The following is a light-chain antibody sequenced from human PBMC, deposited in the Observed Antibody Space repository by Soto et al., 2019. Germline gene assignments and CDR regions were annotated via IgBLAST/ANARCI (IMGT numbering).Light chain of an antibody. Sequence: EIVLTQSPATLSLSPGERATLSCRASQSVSSSYLAWYQQKPGQAPRLLIYGASSRATGIPDRFSGSGSGTDFTLTISRLEPEDFAVYYCQQYYSLPLTFGGGTKVDI. CDR2: GAS. CDR1: QSVSSSY. J-gene: IGKJ4*01. V-gene: IGKV3-20*01. CDR3: QQYYSLPLT.